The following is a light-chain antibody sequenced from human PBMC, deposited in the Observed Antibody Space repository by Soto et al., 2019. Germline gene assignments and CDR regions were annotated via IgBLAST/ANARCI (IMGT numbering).Light chain of an antibody. CDR2: DAS. J-gene: IGKJ5*01. CDR3: QQRSNWPSIT. Sequence: EMLMTQSPGTLSLSPGERATLSCRASQSVSSYLAWYQQKPGQAPRLLIYDASNRAIGIPARFSGSGSGTDFTLTISSLEPEDFAVYYCQQRSNWPSITFGQGTRLEIK. V-gene: IGKV3-11*01. CDR1: QSVSSY.